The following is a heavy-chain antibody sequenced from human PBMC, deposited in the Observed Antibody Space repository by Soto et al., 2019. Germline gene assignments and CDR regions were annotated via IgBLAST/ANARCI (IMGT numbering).Heavy chain of an antibody. CDR1: GYTLTALS. J-gene: IGHJ6*03. V-gene: IGHV1-24*01. CDR2: FDPENSET. CDR3: ATSTMVRGATNRNYYYYMDV. D-gene: IGHD3-10*01. Sequence: QVQLVQSGAEVKKPGASVKVSCKVSGYTLTALSMHWVRQAPGKGLEWMGGFDPENSETIYAQKFQGRVTMTEDTSTDTAYMELSSLRSDDTAIYFCATSTMVRGATNRNYYYYMDVWGEGTTVTVSS.